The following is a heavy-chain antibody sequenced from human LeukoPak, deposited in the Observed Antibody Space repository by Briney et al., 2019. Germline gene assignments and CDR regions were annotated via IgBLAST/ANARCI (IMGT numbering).Heavy chain of an antibody. CDR2: ISYDGSNK. CDR3: AKEGYYYGSGSYSYFDY. Sequence: GRSLTLSCGASGFTFSSYGMHWVRQAPGKGLEWVAVISYDGSNKYYADSVRGRFTISRDNSKNTLYLQMNSLRAEDTAVSYCAKEGYYYGSGSYSYFDYWGQGTLVTVSS. CDR1: GFTFSSYG. D-gene: IGHD3-10*01. J-gene: IGHJ4*02. V-gene: IGHV3-30*18.